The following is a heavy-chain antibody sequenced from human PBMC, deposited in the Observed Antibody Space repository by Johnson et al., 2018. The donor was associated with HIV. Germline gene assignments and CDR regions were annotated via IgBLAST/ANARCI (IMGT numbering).Heavy chain of an antibody. D-gene: IGHD6-19*01. Sequence: SGFTVSSNYMSWVRQAPGKGLEWVSVIYSGGSTYYADSVKGRFTISRDNSKNTLYLQMNSLRAEDTAVYYCARVGSSGWYEMDAFDIWGQGTMVTVSS. CDR1: GFTVSSNY. CDR3: ARVGSSGWYEMDAFDI. CDR2: IYSGGST. J-gene: IGHJ3*02. V-gene: IGHV3-53*01.